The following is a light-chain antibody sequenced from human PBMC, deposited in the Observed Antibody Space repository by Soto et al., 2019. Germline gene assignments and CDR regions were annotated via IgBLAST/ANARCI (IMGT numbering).Light chain of an antibody. CDR3: QQYNNWPLLT. Sequence: EIVMTQSPATLSVSPGERATLSCRASQSVCSNLAWYQQKPGQAPRLLIYGASTRATGIPARFSGSGSGTEFSITISSLQSEDFAVYYCQQYNNWPLLTFGGGTKVEIK. CDR1: QSVCSN. CDR2: GAS. J-gene: IGKJ4*01. V-gene: IGKV3-15*01.